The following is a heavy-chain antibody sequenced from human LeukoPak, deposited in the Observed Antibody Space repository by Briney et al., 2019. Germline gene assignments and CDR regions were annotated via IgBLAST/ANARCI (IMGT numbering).Heavy chain of an antibody. V-gene: IGHV4-59*01. J-gene: IGHJ5*02. CDR1: GGSFSGYY. CDR2: IYYSGST. D-gene: IGHD3-10*01. CDR3: ASAFYGSGNWFDP. Sequence: SETLSLTCAVYGGSFSGYYWSWIRQPPGKGLEWIGYIYYSGSTNYNPSLKSRVTISVDTSKNQFSLKLSSVTAADTAVYYCASAFYGSGNWFDPWGQGTLVTVSS.